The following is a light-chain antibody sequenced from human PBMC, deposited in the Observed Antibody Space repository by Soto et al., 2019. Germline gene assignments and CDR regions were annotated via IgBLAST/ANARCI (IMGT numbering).Light chain of an antibody. J-gene: IGLJ2*01. Sequence: QSALTQPRSVFGSPGQSVTISCTGTSSDVGGYNYVSWYQQHTGKAPKLMIYDVSKRPSGVPDRFSGSKSGNTASLTISGLQAEDEADYYCCSYAGSYTWVFGGGTKLTVL. CDR3: CSYAGSYTWV. CDR1: SSDVGGYNY. V-gene: IGLV2-11*01. CDR2: DVS.